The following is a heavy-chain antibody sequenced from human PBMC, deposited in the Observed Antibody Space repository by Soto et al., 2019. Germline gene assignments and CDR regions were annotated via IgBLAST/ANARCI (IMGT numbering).Heavy chain of an antibody. J-gene: IGHJ4*02. Sequence: GGSLRLSCAASGFTFSSYGMHWVRQAPGKGLEWVAVIWYDGSNKYYADSVKGRFTISRDNSKNTLYLQMNTLRAEDTAVYYCARHPNIAAAVWYFDYWGQGTLVTVSS. V-gene: IGHV3-33*01. D-gene: IGHD6-13*01. CDR1: GFTFSSYG. CDR2: IWYDGSNK. CDR3: ARHPNIAAAVWYFDY.